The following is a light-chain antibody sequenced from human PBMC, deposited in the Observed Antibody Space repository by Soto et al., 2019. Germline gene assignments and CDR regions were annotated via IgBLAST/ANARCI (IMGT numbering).Light chain of an antibody. CDR3: QQSGDTPT. J-gene: IGKJ1*01. CDR2: GVS. CDR1: QTVNSNF. Sequence: EVVLTQSPGTLSLSPRERATLYCRSSQTVNSNFLAWYQQKPGQAPRLLIYGVSNRATGIPDRFSGSGPGTGITLTISRLEPEDFAVYYCQQSGDTPTFGQGTKWIS. V-gene: IGKV3-20*01.